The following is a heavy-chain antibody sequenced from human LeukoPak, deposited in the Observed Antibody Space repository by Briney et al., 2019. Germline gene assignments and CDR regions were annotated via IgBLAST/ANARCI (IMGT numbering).Heavy chain of an antibody. CDR3: AKGGEQQLVLYYFDY. CDR1: GFTFSSYA. D-gene: IGHD6-13*01. CDR2: ISGSGGST. Sequence: PGGSLRLSCAASGFTFSSYAISWVRQAPGKGLEWVSAISGSGGSTYYADSVKGRFIISRDNSKNTLYLQMNSLRAEDTAVYYCAKGGEQQLVLYYFDYWGQGTLVTVSS. J-gene: IGHJ4*02. V-gene: IGHV3-23*01.